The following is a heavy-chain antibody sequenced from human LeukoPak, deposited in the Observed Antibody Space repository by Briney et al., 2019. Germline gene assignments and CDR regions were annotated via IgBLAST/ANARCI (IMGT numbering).Heavy chain of an antibody. V-gene: IGHV1-69*05. J-gene: IGHJ6*03. CDR2: IIPIFGTA. CDR1: GGTFSSYA. CDR3: AREGYSYPYYYYMDV. D-gene: IGHD5-18*01. Sequence: GSSVKVSCKASGGTFSSYAISWVRQAPGQGLEWMGGIIPIFGTANYAQKFQGRVTITTDESTSTAYMELSSLRPEDTAVYYCAREGYSYPYYYYMDVWGKGTTVTVSS.